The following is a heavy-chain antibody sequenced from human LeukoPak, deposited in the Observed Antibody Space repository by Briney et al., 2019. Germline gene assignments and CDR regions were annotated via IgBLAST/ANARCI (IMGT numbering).Heavy chain of an antibody. V-gene: IGHV4-59*01. Sequence: SETLSLTCTVSGASMTSYYWTWIRQPPGKGLEWIGYMYFGERTNYNPSLKSRATISIDTSKKQFSLNLKSVTAADTAVYYCARIPGDRPDDWGQGTLVTVSS. D-gene: IGHD7-27*01. CDR3: ARIPGDRPDD. J-gene: IGHJ4*02. CDR1: GASMTSYY. CDR2: MYFGERT.